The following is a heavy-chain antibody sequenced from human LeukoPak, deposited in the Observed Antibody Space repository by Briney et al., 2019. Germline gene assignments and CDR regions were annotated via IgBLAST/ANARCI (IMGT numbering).Heavy chain of an antibody. Sequence: ASVKVSCKVSGYSFTNYGITWVRQTPGQGLEWMGWISAYNGNTSYAQKLQGRATISTGYLELRSLTSDDTAVYYCASFPGLRSYPLEYWGQGTLVTVSS. CDR1: GYSFTNYG. CDR2: ISAYNGNT. J-gene: IGHJ4*02. D-gene: IGHD3-16*02. CDR3: ASFPGLRSYPLEY. V-gene: IGHV1-18*01.